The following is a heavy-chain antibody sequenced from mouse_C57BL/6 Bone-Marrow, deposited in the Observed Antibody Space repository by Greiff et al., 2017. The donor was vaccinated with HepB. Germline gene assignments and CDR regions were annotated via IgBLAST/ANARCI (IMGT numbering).Heavy chain of an antibody. CDR3: TPYPNWYFDV. CDR1: GFNIKDYY. V-gene: IGHV14-1*01. J-gene: IGHJ1*03. D-gene: IGHD2-10*01. Sequence: VQLQQSGAELVRPGASVKLSCTASGFNIKDYYMHWVKQRPEQGLEWIGRIDPEDGDTEYAPKFKGKATMTADTSSNTAYLQLSSLTSEDTADYYCTPYPNWYFDVWGTGTTVTVSS. CDR2: IDPEDGDT.